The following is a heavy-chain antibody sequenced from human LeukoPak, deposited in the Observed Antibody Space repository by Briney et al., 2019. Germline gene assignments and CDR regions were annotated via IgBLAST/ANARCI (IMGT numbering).Heavy chain of an antibody. CDR2: IYYSGST. CDR3: ARHGEKYQLLPFDP. D-gene: IGHD2-2*01. CDR1: GGSISSSYY. Sequence: KPSETLSLTCTVSGGSISSSYYWGWICQPPGKGLEWIGSIYYSGSTYYNPSLKSRVTISVDTSKNQFSLKLSSVTAADTAVYYCARHGEKYQLLPFDPRGQGTLVTVSS. J-gene: IGHJ5*02. V-gene: IGHV4-39*01.